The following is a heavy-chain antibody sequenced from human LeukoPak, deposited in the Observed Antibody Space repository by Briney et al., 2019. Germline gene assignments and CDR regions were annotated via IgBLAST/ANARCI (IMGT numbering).Heavy chain of an antibody. J-gene: IGHJ4*02. CDR1: GYTFTDYY. CDR3: ARVLARYGNLDY. Sequence: GASVKVSCKASGYTFTDYYIHWVRQVPGQGLEWMGWINPNSGGTNYTQKFQGRVTMTRDTSISTAYLELNRLTSDDTAVYYCARVLARYGNLDYWGQGILVTVSS. V-gene: IGHV1-2*02. D-gene: IGHD1-14*01. CDR2: INPNSGGT.